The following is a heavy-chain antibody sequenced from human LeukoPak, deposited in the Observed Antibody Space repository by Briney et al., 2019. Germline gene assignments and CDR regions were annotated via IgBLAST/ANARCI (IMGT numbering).Heavy chain of an antibody. CDR1: GGSFSGYY. J-gene: IGHJ4*02. V-gene: IGHV4-34*01. D-gene: IGHD4/OR15-4a*01. CDR2: INHSGST. Sequence: SETLSLTCAVYGGSFSGYYWSWIRQPPGKGLEWIGEINHSGSTNYNPSLKSRVTISVDTSKNQFSLKLSSVTAADTAVYYCARLSTYGGSGVFDYWGQGTLVTVSS. CDR3: ARLSTYGGSGVFDY.